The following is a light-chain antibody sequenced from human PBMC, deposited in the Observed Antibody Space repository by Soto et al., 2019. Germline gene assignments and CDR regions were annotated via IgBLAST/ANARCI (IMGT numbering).Light chain of an antibody. J-gene: IGLJ1*01. CDR2: DVS. CDR3: SSYTSATTYV. CDR1: SSDVGAYNY. Sequence: QSVLTQPASVSGSPGQSITISCAETSSDVGAYNYDSWYQQYPGEAPKVTIYDVSHRPAGVSNRFSGSKSGNTASLTISGLQTQDEADYYCSSYTSATTYVFGTGTKVTVL. V-gene: IGLV2-14*01.